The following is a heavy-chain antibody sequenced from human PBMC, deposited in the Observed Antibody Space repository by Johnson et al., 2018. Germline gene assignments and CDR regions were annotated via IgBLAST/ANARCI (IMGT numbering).Heavy chain of an antibody. D-gene: IGHD3-10*01. Sequence: VQLQESGGGLVQPGRSLRLSCAASGFTFDDYAMHWVRQAPGKGLEWVSGISWHSGSIGYADSVKGRFTISRDNAKNSLYLQMNSLRAEETALYYCAKGGGFGGNYYYYDMDDWGKGTTVTVSS. CDR3: AKGGGFGGNYYYYDMDD. CDR2: ISWHSGSI. J-gene: IGHJ6*03. CDR1: GFTFDDYA. V-gene: IGHV3-9*01.